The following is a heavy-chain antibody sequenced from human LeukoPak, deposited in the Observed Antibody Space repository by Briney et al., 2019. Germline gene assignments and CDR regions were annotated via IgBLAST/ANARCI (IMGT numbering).Heavy chain of an antibody. Sequence: SETLSLTCAVYGGSFSDYHWSWIRQPPGKGLEWIGEITDRGSTTYSASLKSRVTISADTSKNQFSVKLHSVTAADTAVYYCARLYRTVRGVIRKHNWFDPWGQGTLVTVSS. V-gene: IGHV4-34*01. CDR3: ARLYRTVRGVIRKHNWFDP. J-gene: IGHJ5*02. CDR2: ITDRGST. D-gene: IGHD3-10*01. CDR1: GGSFSDYH.